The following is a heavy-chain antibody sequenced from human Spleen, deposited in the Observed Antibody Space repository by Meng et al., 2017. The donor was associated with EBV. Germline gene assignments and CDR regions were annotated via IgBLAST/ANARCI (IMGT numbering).Heavy chain of an antibody. CDR2: ISASAGST. CDR1: GFIFSDYA. Sequence: EVHLVESGGGLVQPGGSLRLSCAVSGFIFSDYAMSWFRQAPGKGLEWVSTISASAGSTFYADSVRGRFTISRDNSKNTLYLQMNSLRAEDTAVYYCANPWGSGWFYSDQWGQGTLVTVYS. J-gene: IGHJ4*02. D-gene: IGHD6-19*01. CDR3: ANPWGSGWFYSDQ. V-gene: IGHV3-23*04.